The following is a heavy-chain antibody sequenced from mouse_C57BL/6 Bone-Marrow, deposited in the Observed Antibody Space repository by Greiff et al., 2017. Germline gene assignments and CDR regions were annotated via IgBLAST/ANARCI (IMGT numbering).Heavy chain of an antibody. CDR1: GFTFSDYY. V-gene: IGHV5-12*01. J-gene: IGHJ4*01. Sequence: DVKLVESGGGLVQPGGSLKLSCAASGFTFSDYYMYWVRQTPEKRLEWVAYISNGGGSTYYPDTVKGRFTISRDNAKTTLYLQMSRLKSEDTAMYYCATTGYAMDYWGQGTSVTVSS. CDR2: ISNGGGST. CDR3: ATTGYAMDY. D-gene: IGHD1-1*01.